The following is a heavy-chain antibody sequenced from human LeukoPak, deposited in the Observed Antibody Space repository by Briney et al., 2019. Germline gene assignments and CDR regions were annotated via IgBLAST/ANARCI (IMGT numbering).Heavy chain of an antibody. CDR1: GFTFSSYA. D-gene: IGHD6-13*01. V-gene: IGHV3-23*01. Sequence: GGSLRLACAASGFTFSSYAMSWVRQAPGKGLEWVSAISGSGGSTYYADSVKGRFTISRDNSKNTLYLQMNSLRAEDTAVYYCAKALGKVDSSSFYYYYGMDVWGQGTTVTVSS. CDR2: ISGSGGST. CDR3: AKALGKVDSSSFYYYYGMDV. J-gene: IGHJ6*02.